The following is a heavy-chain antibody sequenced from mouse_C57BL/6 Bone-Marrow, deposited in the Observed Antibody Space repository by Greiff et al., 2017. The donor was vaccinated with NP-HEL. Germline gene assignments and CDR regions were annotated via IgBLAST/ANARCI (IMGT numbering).Heavy chain of an antibody. V-gene: IGHV1-5*01. Sequence: EVQLQQSGTVLARPGASVKMSCKTSGYTFTSYWMHWVKQRPGRGLEWIGAIYPGNSDTSYNQKFKGKAKLTAVTSASTAYMELSSLTNEDSAVYYCTRDYGSSPYYFDYWGQGTTLTVAS. CDR1: GYTFTSYW. J-gene: IGHJ2*01. D-gene: IGHD1-1*01. CDR3: TRDYGSSPYYFDY. CDR2: IYPGNSDT.